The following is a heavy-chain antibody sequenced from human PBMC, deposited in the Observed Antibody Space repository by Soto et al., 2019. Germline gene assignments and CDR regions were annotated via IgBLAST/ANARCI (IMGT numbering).Heavy chain of an antibody. CDR1: GFTFSSYA. J-gene: IGHJ6*02. CDR3: ATSPGYPIGYYYYGMDV. D-gene: IGHD5-18*01. CDR2: ISGSGGST. V-gene: IGHV3-23*01. Sequence: GGSLRLSCAASGFTFSSYAMSWVRQAPGKGLEWVSAISGSGGSTYYADSVKGRFTISRDNSKNTLYLQMNSLRAEDTAVYYCATSPGYPIGYYYYGMDVWGQGTTVTVSS.